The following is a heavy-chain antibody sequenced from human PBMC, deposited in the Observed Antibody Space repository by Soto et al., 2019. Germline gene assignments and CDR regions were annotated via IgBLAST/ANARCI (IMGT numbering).Heavy chain of an antibody. Sequence: GGSLRLSCAASGFTFSNYWMHWVRQAPGKGLVWVSRIKFDGSNTDYADSVKGRFTISRDNAKNTLYLQMNSLRAEDTTLYYCARGVTNYYAMDVWGQGTTVTVSS. CDR2: IKFDGSNT. CDR3: ARGVTNYYAMDV. V-gene: IGHV3-74*01. CDR1: GFTFSNYW. J-gene: IGHJ6*02.